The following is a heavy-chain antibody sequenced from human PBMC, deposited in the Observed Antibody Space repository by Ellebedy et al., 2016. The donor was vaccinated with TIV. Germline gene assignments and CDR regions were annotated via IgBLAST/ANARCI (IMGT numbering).Heavy chain of an antibody. D-gene: IGHD5-12*01. CDR3: ASTPVSAGSGYHPHDY. CDR1: GASISSYY. J-gene: IGHJ4*02. V-gene: IGHV4-59*08. Sequence: MPSETLSLTCTVSGASISSYYWSWIRQPPGKGLEWIGYIYYNENTNYNPSLKSRVTISVDTSKNQFSLNLNSVNAADTAVYFCASTPVSAGSGYHPHDYWGQGILVTVSS. CDR2: IYYNENT.